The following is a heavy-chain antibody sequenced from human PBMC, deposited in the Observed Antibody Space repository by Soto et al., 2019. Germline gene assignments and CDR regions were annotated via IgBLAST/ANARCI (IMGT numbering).Heavy chain of an antibody. D-gene: IGHD2-15*01. CDR1: GDSVNGPSYV. V-gene: IGHV4-61*03. Sequence: QVQLQESGPGLVKPSETLTLTCTVSGDSVNGPSYVWAWIRQSPGKGLEWISHIRYSGTTDYHPSLKSRVTISLDTSKNHFSLNLASVTSADSAVYYCARTDHSGGWAAWFWGQGTLVTVSA. J-gene: IGHJ4*02. CDR3: ARTDHSGGWAAWF. CDR2: IRYSGTT.